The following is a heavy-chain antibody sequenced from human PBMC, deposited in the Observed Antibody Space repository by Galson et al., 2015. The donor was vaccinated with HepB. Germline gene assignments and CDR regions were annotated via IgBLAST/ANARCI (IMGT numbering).Heavy chain of an antibody. V-gene: IGHV5-10-1*01. Sequence: QSGAEVTKPGESLRISCKGSGYSFTSYWISWVRQMPGKGLEWMGRIDPSDSYTNYSPSFQGHVTISADKSISTAYLQWSSLKASDTAMYYCARTIFGVVTLTNNWFDPWGQGTLVTVSS. J-gene: IGHJ5*02. CDR3: ARTIFGVVTLTNNWFDP. CDR2: IDPSDSYT. CDR1: GYSFTSYW. D-gene: IGHD3-3*01.